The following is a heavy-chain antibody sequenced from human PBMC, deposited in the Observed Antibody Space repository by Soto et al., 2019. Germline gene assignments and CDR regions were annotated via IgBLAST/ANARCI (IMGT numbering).Heavy chain of an antibody. J-gene: IGHJ4*02. D-gene: IGHD5-12*01. CDR2: INGDGSVT. V-gene: IGHV3-74*01. Sequence: GGSLRLSCAASGFPFSIRWMHWVRQAPGKGLVWVARINGDGSVTTYADSVKGLFTISRDNAENTLLLQMNSLRAEDTGVYYCVGRDGYDWWGLFDYWGQGARVTVSS. CDR1: GFPFSIRW. CDR3: VGRDGYDWWGLFDY.